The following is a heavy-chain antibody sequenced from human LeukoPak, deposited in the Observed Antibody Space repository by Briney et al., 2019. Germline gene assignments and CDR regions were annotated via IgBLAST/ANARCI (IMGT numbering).Heavy chain of an antibody. Sequence: SETLSLICTVSGGSISTYYGSWIRQPAGKGPEWIGRINSNGNTNYNPSLKSRVSMSVDTSKKHFSLNVSSVTAADTAVYYCARDRLGFRVDVWGEGTTVTVSS. CDR1: GGSISTYY. CDR2: INSNGNT. J-gene: IGHJ6*04. CDR3: ARDRLGFRVDV. V-gene: IGHV4-4*07. D-gene: IGHD3-10*01.